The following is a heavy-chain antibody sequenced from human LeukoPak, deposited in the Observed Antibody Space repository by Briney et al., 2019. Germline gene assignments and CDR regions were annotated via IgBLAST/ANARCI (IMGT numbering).Heavy chain of an antibody. CDR2: IRYDGSNK. D-gene: IGHD3-16*01. Sequence: PGGSLRLSCAASGFTFSSYGMHWVRQAPGKGLEWVAFIRYDGSNKYYADSVKGRFTISRDNSKNTLFLQMNSLRAEDTAVYYCAKDRRLRLGEFLARKETNWFDPWGHGTLVTVSS. CDR1: GFTFSSYG. J-gene: IGHJ5*02. V-gene: IGHV3-30*02. CDR3: AKDRRLRLGEFLARKETNWFDP.